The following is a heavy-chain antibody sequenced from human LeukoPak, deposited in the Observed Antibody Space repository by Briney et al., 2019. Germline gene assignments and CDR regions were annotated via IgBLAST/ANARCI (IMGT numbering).Heavy chain of an antibody. CDR3: AKDDRIQTRRYSYNY. D-gene: IGHD5-18*01. Sequence: PGGPLRLSCTASGFTLSSYAMSWVRHAPGKGLEWVSVISGSGGSTSYADSVKGRFTISRDNSMNTLYLQMNSLRAEDTAVYYCAKDDRIQTRRYSYNYSGQGTLVTVSS. V-gene: IGHV3-23*01. CDR1: GFTLSSYA. J-gene: IGHJ4*02. CDR2: ISGSGGST.